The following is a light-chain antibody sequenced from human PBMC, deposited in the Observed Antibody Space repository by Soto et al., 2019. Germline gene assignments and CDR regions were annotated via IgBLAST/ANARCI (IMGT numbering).Light chain of an antibody. Sequence: QSVLTQPASVSGSPGQSITISCTGTSSDVGDYDYVSWYQQYAGKAPKMMIYEVSNRPSGVSNRFSGSKSGNTASLTISGLQAEDEADYYCSSYRISNTLLFGGGTKVTVL. CDR3: SSYRISNTLL. J-gene: IGLJ2*01. CDR1: SSDVGDYDY. V-gene: IGLV2-14*01. CDR2: EVS.